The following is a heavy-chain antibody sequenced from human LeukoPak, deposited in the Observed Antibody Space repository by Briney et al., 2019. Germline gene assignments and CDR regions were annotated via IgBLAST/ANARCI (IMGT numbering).Heavy chain of an antibody. D-gene: IGHD3-3*01. CDR3: ARGLLRGNWFDP. J-gene: IGHJ5*02. V-gene: IGHV1-8*03. CDR2: MNPNSGNT. CDR1: GYTFTSYD. Sequence: ASVKVSCKASGYTFTSYDINWVRQATGQGLEWMGWMNPNSGNTGYAQKFQGRVTITRNTSISTAYMELSSLRSEDTAVYYCARGLLRGNWFDPWGQGTLVTVPS.